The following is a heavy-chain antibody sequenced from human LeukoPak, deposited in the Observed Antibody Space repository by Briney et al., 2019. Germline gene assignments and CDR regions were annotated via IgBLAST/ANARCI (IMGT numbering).Heavy chain of an antibody. V-gene: IGHV4-59*12. D-gene: IGHD6-13*01. CDR2: IYYSGST. Sequence: SETLSLTCTVSGGSISSYYWSWIRQPPGKGLEWIGYIYYSGSTYYNPSLKSRVTISVDTSKNQFSLKLSSVTAADTAVYYCARDAGYSSSWYIDHDAFDIWGQGTMVTVSS. J-gene: IGHJ3*02. CDR3: ARDAGYSSSWYIDHDAFDI. CDR1: GGSISSYY.